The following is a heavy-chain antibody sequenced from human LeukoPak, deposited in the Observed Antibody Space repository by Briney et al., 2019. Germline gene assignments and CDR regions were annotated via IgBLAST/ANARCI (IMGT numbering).Heavy chain of an antibody. J-gene: IGHJ4*02. V-gene: IGHV4-59*01. CDR1: GKPISSYY. D-gene: IGHD3-3*01. CDR2: VYYNGNT. CDR3: ARGDYDFWSGNWRFDT. Sequence: PSETLSLTCLVSGKPISSYYWSWIRQAPGRGPEYIGNVYYNGNTNYNPSLKSRVAISVDASKNQFSLKVDSVTTADTAVYYCARGDYDFWSGNWRFDTWGQGTLVTVSS.